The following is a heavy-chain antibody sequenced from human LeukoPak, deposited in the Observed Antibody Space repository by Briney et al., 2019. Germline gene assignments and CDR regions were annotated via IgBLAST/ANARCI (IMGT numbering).Heavy chain of an antibody. Sequence: GGSLRLSCAASGFTFSTYWMHWVRQVPGKGLVWVSRINGDGSNTSYADSVKGRFTISRDNAKSSLYLQMNSLRAEDTAVYYCASMPPIVVVPAAIGGFDPWGQGTLVTVSS. V-gene: IGHV3-74*01. CDR1: GFTFSTYW. J-gene: IGHJ5*02. D-gene: IGHD2-2*01. CDR3: ASMPPIVVVPAAIGGFDP. CDR2: INGDGSNT.